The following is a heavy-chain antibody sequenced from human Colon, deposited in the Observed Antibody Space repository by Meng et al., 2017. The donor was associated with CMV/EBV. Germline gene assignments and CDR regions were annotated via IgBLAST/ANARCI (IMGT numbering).Heavy chain of an antibody. D-gene: IGHD6-13*01. Sequence: SVKVSCKASGYTFTSYYMHWVRQAPGQGLEWMGIINPSCGSTSYAQKFQGRVTMTRDTSTSTVYMELSSLRSEDTAVYYCARGTLLIAAAGAVDYWGQGTLVTVSS. V-gene: IGHV1-46*01. CDR2: INPSCGST. CDR1: GYTFTSYY. CDR3: ARGTLLIAAAGAVDY. J-gene: IGHJ4*02.